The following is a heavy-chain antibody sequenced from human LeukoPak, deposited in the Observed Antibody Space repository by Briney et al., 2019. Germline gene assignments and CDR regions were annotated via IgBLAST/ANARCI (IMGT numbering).Heavy chain of an antibody. CDR1: GYTFTGYY. J-gene: IGHJ6*02. D-gene: IGHD5/OR15-5a*01. CDR2: FDPEDGET. CDR3: ATFAHPLRFATLVARRYYYYGMDV. V-gene: IGHV1-24*01. Sequence: GASVKVSCKASGYTFTGYYMHWVRQAPGKGLEWMGGFDPEDGETIYAQKFQGRVTMTEDTSTDTAYMELSSLRSEDTAVYYCATFAHPLRFATLVARRYYYYGMDVWGQGTTVTVSS.